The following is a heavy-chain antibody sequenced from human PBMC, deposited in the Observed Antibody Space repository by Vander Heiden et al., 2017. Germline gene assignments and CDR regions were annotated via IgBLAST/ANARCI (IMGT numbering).Heavy chain of an antibody. Sequence: QLQLQESGPGLVKSSETLSLTCSVSGGSISSSSHFWGWIRQSPGKGLEWIGSMFYTGSTYYNPSLQSRVTISVDMSKNQFSLRLTSVTAADTGVYYCARPTAGYWGQGTRVTVSS. V-gene: IGHV4-39*01. CDR3: ARPTAGY. CDR1: GGSISSSSHF. J-gene: IGHJ4*02. CDR2: MFYTGST.